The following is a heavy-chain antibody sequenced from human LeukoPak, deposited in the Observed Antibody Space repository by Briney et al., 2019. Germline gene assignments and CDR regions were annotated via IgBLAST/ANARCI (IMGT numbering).Heavy chain of an antibody. J-gene: IGHJ4*02. CDR1: GFTFRSHA. V-gene: IGHV3-23*01. Sequence: GGSLRLSCVGSGFTFRSHAMSWVRQAPEKGLEFVSGIYENGGTTYYADSVKGRFSISRDNSKNTLYLQMDSLRGEDTAVYCCAKDFRIGYSAHFDYWGQGALVTVSS. CDR2: IYENGGTT. CDR3: AKDFRIGYSAHFDY. D-gene: IGHD2-21*01.